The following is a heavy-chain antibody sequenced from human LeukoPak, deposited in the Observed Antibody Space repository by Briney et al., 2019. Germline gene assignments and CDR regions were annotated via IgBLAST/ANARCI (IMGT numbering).Heavy chain of an antibody. CDR2: IKHDGTNK. CDR3: ARAGYSSGWYVDY. J-gene: IGHJ4*02. CDR1: GFTFSNYW. D-gene: IGHD6-19*01. Sequence: PGGSLRLSCAASGFTFSNYWMSWVRQTPGKGLEWVANIKHDGTNKYYLDSVKGRFTISRDNAKNSLYLQMNSLRAEDTAVYYCARAGYSSGWYVDYWGQGTLVTVSS. V-gene: IGHV3-7*04.